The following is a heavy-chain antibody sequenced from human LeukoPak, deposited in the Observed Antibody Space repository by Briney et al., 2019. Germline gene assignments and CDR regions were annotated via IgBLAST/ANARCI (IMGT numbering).Heavy chain of an antibody. Sequence: GGSLRLSCVASGFSFGEYWMSWVRQAPGKGLEWVANIKLDGSEKNYVDSVKGRFTISRDNTKNSLYLQMNSLRVEDTAVFYCARDQYDTWSRRGNFDSWGQGTLVIVSS. CDR1: GFSFGEYW. CDR2: IKLDGSEK. J-gene: IGHJ4*02. D-gene: IGHD3-3*01. V-gene: IGHV3-7*03. CDR3: ARDQYDTWSRRGNFDS.